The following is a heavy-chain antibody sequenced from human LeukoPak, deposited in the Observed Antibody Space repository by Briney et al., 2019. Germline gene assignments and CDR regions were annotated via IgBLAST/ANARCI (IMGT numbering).Heavy chain of an antibody. CDR3: AKHLRRRFFSRTLGFDP. D-gene: IGHD3-3*01. V-gene: IGHV4-34*01. CDR1: GASFSGYY. Sequence: SETLSLTCAVYGASFSGYYWSWIRQPPGKGPEWIGEINHSVTTNYNPSLKGRVTILIDTSTNQISLKVRPVTAADTAVYYCAKHLRRRFFSRTLGFDPWGQGTLVTVSS. J-gene: IGHJ5*02. CDR2: INHSVTT.